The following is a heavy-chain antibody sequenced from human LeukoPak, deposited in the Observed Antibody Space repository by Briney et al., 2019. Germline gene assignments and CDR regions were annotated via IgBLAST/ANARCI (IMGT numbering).Heavy chain of an antibody. Sequence: ASVKVSCKASGYTFTGYYMHWVRQAPGQGLEWMGRINPNSGGTNYAQKFQGRVTMTRDTSISTAYMELSRLRSDDTAVYYCARNAVPAAMIYWFDPWGQGTLVTVSS. CDR1: GYTFTGYY. CDR2: INPNSGGT. D-gene: IGHD2-2*01. J-gene: IGHJ5*02. V-gene: IGHV1-2*06. CDR3: ARNAVPAAMIYWFDP.